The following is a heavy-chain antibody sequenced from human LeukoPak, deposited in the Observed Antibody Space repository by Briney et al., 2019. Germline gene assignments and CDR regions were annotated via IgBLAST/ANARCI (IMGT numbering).Heavy chain of an antibody. CDR1: GFTFSSYS. Sequence: GGSLRLSCAASGFTFSSYSMNWVRPAPGKGLEWVSYISSSSSTIYYADSVKGRFTISRDNAKNSLYLQMNSLRAEDTAVYYCARGYGDYIIAFDIWGQGTMVTVSS. V-gene: IGHV3-48*01. D-gene: IGHD4-17*01. J-gene: IGHJ3*02. CDR3: ARGYGDYIIAFDI. CDR2: ISSSSSTI.